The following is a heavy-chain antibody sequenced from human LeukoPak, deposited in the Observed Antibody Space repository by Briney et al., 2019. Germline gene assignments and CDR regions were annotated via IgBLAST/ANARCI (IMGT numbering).Heavy chain of an antibody. Sequence: PGGSLRLPCAASGFIFSDYAMLWVRQAPGKGLEWVAEISYDGTNKFYANSVKGRFTVSRDNSKNTLYLQMNSLRAEDTAVYYCARDGYYSGGNYWGQGTLVTVSS. J-gene: IGHJ4*02. CDR2: ISYDGTNK. D-gene: IGHD3-22*01. CDR3: ARDGYYSGGNY. V-gene: IGHV3-30-3*01. CDR1: GFIFSDYA.